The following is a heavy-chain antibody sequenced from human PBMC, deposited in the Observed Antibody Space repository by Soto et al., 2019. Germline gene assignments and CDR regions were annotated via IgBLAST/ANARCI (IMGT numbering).Heavy chain of an antibody. Sequence: PSESLCITSAVSGGSRSPCNWWKWVRQPPGKGLEWIGQIYHSGSTNYNPSLNSRVTISVDKSKNQFSLKLSSVTAADTAVYYCARAGRGYCSGGSCYSGLYGMDVWGQGTTVT. J-gene: IGHJ6*02. CDR1: GGSRSPCNW. D-gene: IGHD2-15*01. CDR2: IYHSGST. V-gene: IGHV4-4*02. CDR3: ARAGRGYCSGGSCYSGLYGMDV.